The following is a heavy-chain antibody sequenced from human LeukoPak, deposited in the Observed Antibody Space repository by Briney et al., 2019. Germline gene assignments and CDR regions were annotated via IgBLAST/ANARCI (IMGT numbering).Heavy chain of an antibody. V-gene: IGHV1-24*01. CDR3: ARPLSKLSWLDP. CDR1: GYSLSEYS. CDR2: FDPEDGVI. D-gene: IGHD2/OR15-2a*01. Sequence: ASVKVSCKISGYSLSEYSMNWVRQAPGKGLEWMGGFDPEDGVIIYAQKFQGRVTMTEDTSTNTAYMELSSLRSEDTAVYYCARPLSKLSWLDPWGQGTLVTVSS. J-gene: IGHJ5*02.